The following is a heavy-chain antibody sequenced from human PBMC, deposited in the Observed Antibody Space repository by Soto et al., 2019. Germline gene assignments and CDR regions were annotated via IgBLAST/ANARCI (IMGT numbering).Heavy chain of an antibody. CDR2: IYYSGST. V-gene: IGHV4-59*01. CDR1: GDSISSYY. J-gene: IGHJ6*03. Sequence: QVQLQESGPGLVKPSETLSLTCSVSGDSISSYYWSWIRQPPGKGLEWIGYIYYSGSTNYNPSLKSRVIISVDTSKNQFSLKVTSVTAADTAVYYCAMSLYYYYMDVWGKGTTVTVSS. CDR3: AMSLYYYYMDV.